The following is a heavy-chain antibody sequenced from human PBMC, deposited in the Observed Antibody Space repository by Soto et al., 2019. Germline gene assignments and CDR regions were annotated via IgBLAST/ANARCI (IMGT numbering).Heavy chain of an antibody. J-gene: IGHJ6*02. CDR1: GYSFTSYW. D-gene: IGHD3-10*01. V-gene: IGHV5-10-1*01. Sequence: GESRKISCKRSGYSFTSYWISWVRQMPGKGLAWVGRIDPSDSYTNYSPSFQGHVTISAHKSISTAYLQWSSLKASDTAMYYCARLALFTMVRGVDSANYGMDVWGPGTTVTVSS. CDR3: ARLALFTMVRGVDSANYGMDV. CDR2: IDPSDSYT.